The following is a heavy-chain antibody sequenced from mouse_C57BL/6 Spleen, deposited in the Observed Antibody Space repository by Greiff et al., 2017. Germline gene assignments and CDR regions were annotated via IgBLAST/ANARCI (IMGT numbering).Heavy chain of an antibody. J-gene: IGHJ1*01. V-gene: IGHV1-69*01. CDR3: ARGIGYFDV. CDR1: GYTFTSYW. CDR2: IDPSDSYT. Sequence: VQLQQPGAELVMPGASVKLSCKASGYTFTSYWMHWVKQRPGQGLEWIGEIDPSDSYTNYNQKFKGKSTLTVDKSSSTAYMQLSSLTSEDSAVDYCARGIGYFDVWGAGTTVTVSS.